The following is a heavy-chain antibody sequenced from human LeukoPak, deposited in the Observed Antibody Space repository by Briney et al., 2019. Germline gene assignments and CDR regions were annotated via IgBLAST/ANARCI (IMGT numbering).Heavy chain of an antibody. Sequence: AGGSLRLSCAASGFTFDDYAMRWVRHAPGKGLEWVSGISWNSGSIGYADSVKGRFTISRDNAKNSLYLQMNSLRAEDTALYYCARDLYGMDVWGQGTTVTVPS. CDR3: ARDLYGMDV. J-gene: IGHJ6*02. V-gene: IGHV3-9*01. CDR2: ISWNSGSI. CDR1: GFTFDDYA.